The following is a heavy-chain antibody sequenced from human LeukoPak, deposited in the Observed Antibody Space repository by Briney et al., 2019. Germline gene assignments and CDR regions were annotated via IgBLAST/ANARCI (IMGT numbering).Heavy chain of an antibody. CDR1: GFTFSSYA. Sequence: GGSLRLSCAASGFTFSSYAMHWVRQAPGKGLEWVAVISYDGSNKYYADSVKGRFTISRDNSKNTLYLQMNSLRAEDTAVYYCASVNYYDSSGYYPFHWFDPWGQGTLVTVSS. CDR2: ISYDGSNK. V-gene: IGHV3-30*04. CDR3: ASVNYYDSSGYYPFHWFDP. J-gene: IGHJ5*02. D-gene: IGHD3-22*01.